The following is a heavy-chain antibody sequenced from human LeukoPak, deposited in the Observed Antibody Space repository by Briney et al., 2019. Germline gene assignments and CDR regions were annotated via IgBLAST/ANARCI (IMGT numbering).Heavy chain of an antibody. D-gene: IGHD4-17*01. V-gene: IGHV3-53*01. CDR1: GFTFSSYG. Sequence: GGSLRLSCAASGFTFSSYGMHWVRRAPGKGLDWVSLLYRDGTTYYAESVKGRFTISRDSSKSTLYLQMNSLTVEDAALYYCARVGYYGDYALALDHWGQGTLVSVSS. J-gene: IGHJ4*02. CDR2: LYRDGTT. CDR3: ARVGYYGDYALALDH.